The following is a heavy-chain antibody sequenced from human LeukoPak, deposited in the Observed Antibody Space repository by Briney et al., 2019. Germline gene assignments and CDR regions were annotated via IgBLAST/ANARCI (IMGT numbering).Heavy chain of an antibody. V-gene: IGHV3-9*01. Sequence: PGRSLRLSCAASGFTFDDYAMHWVRQAPGKGLEWVSGISWNSGSIGYADSVKGRFTISRDNSKNTLYLQMNSLRAEDTAVYYCAGDSSGYQDYWGQGTLVTVSS. CDR2: ISWNSGSI. D-gene: IGHD3-22*01. CDR1: GFTFDDYA. CDR3: AGDSSGYQDY. J-gene: IGHJ4*02.